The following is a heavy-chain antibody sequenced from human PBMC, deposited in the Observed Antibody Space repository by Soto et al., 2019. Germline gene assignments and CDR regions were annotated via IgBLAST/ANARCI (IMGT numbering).Heavy chain of an antibody. CDR1: GFTFSSYA. J-gene: IGHJ6*02. CDR3: ARGAAALNYYGMDV. CDR2: ISSSSGST. V-gene: IGHV3-23*01. Sequence: GGSLRLSCAASGFTFSSYAMSWVRQAPGKGLEWVSSISSSSGSTYYADSVKGRFTISRDNAKNSLYLQMNSLRDEDTAVYYCARGAAALNYYGMDVWGQGTTVTVSS. D-gene: IGHD6-13*01.